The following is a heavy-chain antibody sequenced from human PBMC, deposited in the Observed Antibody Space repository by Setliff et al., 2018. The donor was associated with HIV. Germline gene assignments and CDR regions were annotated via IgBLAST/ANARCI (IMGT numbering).Heavy chain of an antibody. D-gene: IGHD2-2*01. J-gene: IGHJ6*02. Sequence: ASVKVSCKASGYTFTGYYMHWVRQAPGQGLEWMGWINPNSGGTTYAQKFQGRVTMTRDTSISTAYMEVSRLGSDDTAVYYCARDHCSSSGRYEYSYYGMDVWGQGTTVTVSS. CDR1: GYTFTGYY. CDR3: ARDHCSSSGRYEYSYYGMDV. V-gene: IGHV1-2*02. CDR2: INPNSGGT.